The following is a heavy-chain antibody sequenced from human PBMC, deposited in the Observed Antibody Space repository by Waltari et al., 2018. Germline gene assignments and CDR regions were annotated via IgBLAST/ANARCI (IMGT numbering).Heavy chain of an antibody. CDR3: ARYISRGRELMS. CDR1: GFVFGSYA. V-gene: IGHV3-23*01. Sequence: EVQLLESGGGLVQPGGSLRLSCVASGFVFGSYAMTWVRQAPGKCLGWVSGVSAKRDFTNYADSVKGRFTISRDNSKNTLYLQMNSLGVEDAALYYCARYISRGRELMSWGQGTLVTVSS. J-gene: IGHJ4*02. D-gene: IGHD1-7*01. CDR2: VSAKRDFT.